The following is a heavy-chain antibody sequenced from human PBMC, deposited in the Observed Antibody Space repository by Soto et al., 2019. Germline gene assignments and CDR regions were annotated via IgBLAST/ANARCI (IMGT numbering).Heavy chain of an antibody. V-gene: IGHV3-9*01. D-gene: IGHD2-8*01. CDR1: GFTFDDYA. J-gene: IGHJ4*02. Sequence: EVQLVESGGGLVQPGRSLRLSCAASGFTFDDYAMHWVREAPGKGLEWVSGISWNSGSIGYADSVKGRFTISRDNAKNSLYLQMNSLRAEDTALYYCAKYTNGVCFQGVFDYWGQGTLVTVSS. CDR2: ISWNSGSI. CDR3: AKYTNGVCFQGVFDY.